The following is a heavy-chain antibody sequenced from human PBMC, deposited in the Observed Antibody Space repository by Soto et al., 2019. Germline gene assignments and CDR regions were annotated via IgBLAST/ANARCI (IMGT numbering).Heavy chain of an antibody. Sequence: QVHLVQSGAEVKKPGASVKVSCQGSGYAFTTYGITWVRQAPGQGLEWMGWISAHNGNTNYAQKLQGRVTVTRDTSTSTADMELRSLRYDDTALYSCARGRYGDYWGQGALVTVSS. CDR2: ISAHNGNT. CDR3: ARGRYGDY. D-gene: IGHD1-1*01. V-gene: IGHV1-18*01. CDR1: GYAFTTYG. J-gene: IGHJ4*02.